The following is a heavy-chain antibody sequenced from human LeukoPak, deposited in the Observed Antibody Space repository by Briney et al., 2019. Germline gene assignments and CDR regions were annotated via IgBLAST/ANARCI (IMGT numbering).Heavy chain of an antibody. CDR1: GGSISGQY. CDR2: VSYSGST. Sequence: SETLSLTCTVSGGSISGQYWSWIRQPPGKGLEWIGFVSYSGSTNYNPSLNGRVTISLDTSKNQFSLRLNSVTAADTAVYYCARGGASSRYFDYWGQGTLVTVSS. V-gene: IGHV4-59*11. D-gene: IGHD1-26*01. J-gene: IGHJ4*02. CDR3: ARGGASSRYFDY.